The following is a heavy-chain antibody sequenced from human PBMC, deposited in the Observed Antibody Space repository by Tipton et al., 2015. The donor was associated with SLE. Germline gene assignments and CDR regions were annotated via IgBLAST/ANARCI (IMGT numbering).Heavy chain of an antibody. CDR3: ARVQFSSGWLFDY. Sequence: SLRLSCAASGFTFSSYAMSWVRQAPGKGLEWVSAISGSGGSTYYADSVKGRFTISRDNAKNSLYLQMNSLRAEDTAVYYCARVQFSSGWLFDYWGQGTLVTVSS. CDR2: ISGSGGST. D-gene: IGHD6-19*01. J-gene: IGHJ4*02. V-gene: IGHV3-23*01. CDR1: GFTFSSYA.